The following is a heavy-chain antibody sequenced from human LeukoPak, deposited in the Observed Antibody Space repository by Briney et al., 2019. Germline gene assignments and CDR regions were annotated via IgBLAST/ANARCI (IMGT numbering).Heavy chain of an antibody. J-gene: IGHJ4*02. CDR2: ISSSSSYI. V-gene: IGHV3-21*01. CDR1: GFTFSSYS. Sequence: GGSLRLSCAASGFTFSSYSMNWVRQAPGKGLEWVSSISSSSSYIYYADSVKGRFTISRDNSKNTLYLQMNSLRAEDTAVYYCATVYSSWYREYFDYWGQGTLVTVSS. D-gene: IGHD6-13*01. CDR3: ATVYSSWYREYFDY.